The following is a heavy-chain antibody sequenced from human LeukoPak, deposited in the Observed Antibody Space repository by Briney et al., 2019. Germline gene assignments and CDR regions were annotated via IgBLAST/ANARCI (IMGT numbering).Heavy chain of an antibody. CDR3: ARDEGEAYYDFWSGYYTDYGMDV. CDR1: GFTFSSYG. V-gene: IGHV3-33*01. D-gene: IGHD3-3*01. CDR2: IWYDGSNK. J-gene: IGHJ6*02. Sequence: GGSLRLSCAASGFTFSSYGMHWVRQAPGKGLEWVAVIWYDGSNKYYADSVKGRFTISRDSSKNTLYLQMNSLRAEDTAVYYCARDEGEAYYDFWSGYYTDYGMDVWGQGTTATVSS.